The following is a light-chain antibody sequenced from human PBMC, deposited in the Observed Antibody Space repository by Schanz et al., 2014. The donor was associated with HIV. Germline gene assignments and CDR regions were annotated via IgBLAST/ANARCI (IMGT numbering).Light chain of an antibody. Sequence: DIQLTQSPALLSASVGDRVTITCRASQTISSSLAWYQQRPGKAPKVLIYAASSLQRGAPSRFSGSGSGTEFTLTISSLQPEDFATYYCQQYDSSSWTFGQGTKVEIK. CDR2: AAS. V-gene: IGKV1-9*01. CDR3: QQYDSSSWT. J-gene: IGKJ1*01. CDR1: QTISSS.